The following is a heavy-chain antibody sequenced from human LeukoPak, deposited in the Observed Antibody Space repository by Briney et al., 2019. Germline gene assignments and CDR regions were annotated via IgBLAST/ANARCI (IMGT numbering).Heavy chain of an antibody. D-gene: IGHD2-8*01. CDR2: IYYSGST. Sequence: SETLSLTCTVSGGSISSYYWSWIRQPPGKGLEWIGYIYYSGSTNYNPPLKSRVTISGDTSKNQFSLNLISVTAADTAVYYCARVSGYCPDGVCRFDFWGQGTLVTVSS. J-gene: IGHJ4*02. CDR3: ARVSGYCPDGVCRFDF. CDR1: GGSISSYY. V-gene: IGHV4-59*12.